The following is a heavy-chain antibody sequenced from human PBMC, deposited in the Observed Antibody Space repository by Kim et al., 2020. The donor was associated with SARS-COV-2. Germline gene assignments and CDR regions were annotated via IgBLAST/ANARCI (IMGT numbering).Heavy chain of an antibody. J-gene: IGHJ4*02. Sequence: ASVKVSCKASGYTFTSYGISWVRQAPGQGLEWMGWISAYNGNTNYAQKLQGRVTMTTDTSTSTAYMELRSLRSDDTAVYYCARDCRCCGGDCSFDYWGQGTLVTVSS. V-gene: IGHV1-18*01. CDR2: ISAYNGNT. D-gene: IGHD2-21*02. CDR3: ARDCRCCGGDCSFDY. CDR1: GYTFTSYG.